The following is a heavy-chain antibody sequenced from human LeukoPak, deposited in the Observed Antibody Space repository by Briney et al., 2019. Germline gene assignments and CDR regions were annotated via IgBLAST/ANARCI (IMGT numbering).Heavy chain of an antibody. D-gene: IGHD5-18*01. V-gene: IGHV4-34*12. CDR3: ARYAWIQLYLAFDY. J-gene: IGHJ4*02. Sequence: SVTLSFTCAVYGGSFCGYYWSWIRHPPGQGLEWIGEIIHSGSTNYNPSLKSRVTISVDSSKNQFSLMLSSVTAADTAVYYCARYAWIQLYLAFDYWSQATLATVYS. CDR1: GGSFCGYY. CDR2: IIHSGST.